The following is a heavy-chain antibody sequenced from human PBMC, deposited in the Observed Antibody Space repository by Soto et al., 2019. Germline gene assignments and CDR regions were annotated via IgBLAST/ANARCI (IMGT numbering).Heavy chain of an antibody. Sequence: XGSLRLSCSAAGFTFSSYSMNWVRQAPGKGLEWVSSISSSSSYIYYADSVKGRFTISRDNAKNSLYLQMNSLRAEDTAVYYCARDRPTVTNLFYYYYGMDVWGQGTTVTVSS. CDR3: ARDRPTVTNLFYYYYGMDV. CDR2: ISSSSSYI. J-gene: IGHJ6*02. CDR1: GFTFSSYS. D-gene: IGHD4-4*01. V-gene: IGHV3-21*01.